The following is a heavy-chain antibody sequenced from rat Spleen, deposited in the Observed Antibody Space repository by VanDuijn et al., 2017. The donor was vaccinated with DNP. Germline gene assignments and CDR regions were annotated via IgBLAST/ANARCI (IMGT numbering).Heavy chain of an antibody. CDR1: GFTFSDYN. V-gene: IGHV5-7*01. D-gene: IGHD4-1*01. Sequence: EVQLVESGGGLVQPGRSLKLSCAASGFTFSDYNMAWVRQAPKKGLEWVATITYDGSSTSYRPSVKGRFTISRDNAQNTLYLQMSKLGSEDSAIYYCSREGLRASDYWGQGVLVTVSS. J-gene: IGHJ2*01. CDR3: SREGLRASDY. CDR2: ITYDGSST.